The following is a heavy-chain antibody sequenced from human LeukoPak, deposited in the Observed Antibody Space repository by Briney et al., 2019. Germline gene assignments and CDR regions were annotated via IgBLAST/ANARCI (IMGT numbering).Heavy chain of an antibody. J-gene: IGHJ4*02. CDR3: ARDEDRGDISHGY. D-gene: IGHD5-12*01. CDR1: GYTFINYG. V-gene: IGHV1-18*01. Sequence: GASVKVSCKASGYTFINYGITGVRQAPGQGLEGMGWISAYNGNTNYAQKLQGRVTMTTDTSTSTAYVELRSLRSDDTAVYYCARDEDRGDISHGYWGQGTLVTVSS. CDR2: ISAYNGNT.